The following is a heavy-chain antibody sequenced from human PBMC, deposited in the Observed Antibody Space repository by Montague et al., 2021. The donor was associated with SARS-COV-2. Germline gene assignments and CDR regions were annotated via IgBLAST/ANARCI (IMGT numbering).Heavy chain of an antibody. V-gene: IGHV4-34*01. CDR3: ARLGGGVVPSPILGVGPYYSDYPVDV. J-gene: IGHJ6*02. CDR1: GGSFSTYS. CDR2: IHHGGST. Sequence: SETLSLTCAVHGGSFSTYSWNWIRQRPGKGLEWIGEIHHGGSTNYNPSLKSRVTISADTSKNQFSLKLTSVAAADTAVYYCARLGGGVVPSPILGVGPYYSDYPVDVWGQGTPVTVSS. D-gene: IGHD2-15*01.